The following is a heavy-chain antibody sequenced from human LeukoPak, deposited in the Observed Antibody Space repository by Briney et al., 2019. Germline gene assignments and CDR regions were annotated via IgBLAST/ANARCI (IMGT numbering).Heavy chain of an antibody. J-gene: IGHJ6*03. CDR1: GFTFSSYN. D-gene: IGHD5-12*01. CDR3: ARERAYIMATITNYMDV. V-gene: IGHV3-21*01. CDR2: ISSSSSYI. Sequence: GGSLRLSCAASGFTFSSYNMNWVRQAPGKGLEWVSCISSSSSYIYYADSVKGRFTTSRDNAKNSLYLQMNSLRAEDTAVYYCARERAYIMATITNYMDVWGKGTTATVSS.